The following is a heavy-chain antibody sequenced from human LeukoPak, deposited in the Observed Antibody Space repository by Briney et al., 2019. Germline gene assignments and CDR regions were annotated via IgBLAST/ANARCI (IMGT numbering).Heavy chain of an antibody. CDR3: ARQSRIVVVSWDY. Sequence: PSETLSLTCAVSGHSISSGYYWGWIRQPPGKGLEWIGSIYHSGNTYYNPPLKSRVTISVDTAKNQFWLKLSSVTAVDTAVYYCARQSRIVVVSWDYWGQGTLVTVSS. J-gene: IGHJ4*02. CDR2: IYHSGNT. CDR1: GHSISSGYY. V-gene: IGHV4-38-2*01. D-gene: IGHD3-22*01.